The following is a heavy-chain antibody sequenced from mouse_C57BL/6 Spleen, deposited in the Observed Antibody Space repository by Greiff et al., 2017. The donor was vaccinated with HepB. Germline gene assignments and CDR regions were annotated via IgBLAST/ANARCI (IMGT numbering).Heavy chain of an antibody. CDR2: IDPENGDT. V-gene: IGHV14-4*01. D-gene: IGHD3-1*01. CDR1: GFNIKDDY. CDR3: TTTVVASGDYYAMDY. J-gene: IGHJ4*01. Sequence: EVQLQQSGAELVRPGASVKLSCTASGFNIKDDYMHWVKQRPEQGLEWIGWIDPENGDTEYASKFQGKATITADTSSNTAYLQLSSLTSEDTAVYYWTTTVVASGDYYAMDYWGQGTSVTVSS.